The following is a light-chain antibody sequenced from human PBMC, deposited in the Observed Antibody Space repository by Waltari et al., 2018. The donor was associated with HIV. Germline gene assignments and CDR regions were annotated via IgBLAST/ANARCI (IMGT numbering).Light chain of an antibody. V-gene: IGKV3-15*01. Sequence: EIVMTQSPATLSVSPGERATLSCRASQSVSSNLAWYQQKPGQAPRLLIYGASTRATGSPARFSGSGSGTEFTLTISSLQSEDFAVYYCQQYKNWPRTFGQGTKVEIK. CDR2: GAS. CDR3: QQYKNWPRT. CDR1: QSVSSN. J-gene: IGKJ1*01.